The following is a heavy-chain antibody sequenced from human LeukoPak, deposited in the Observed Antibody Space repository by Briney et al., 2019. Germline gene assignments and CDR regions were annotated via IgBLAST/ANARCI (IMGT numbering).Heavy chain of an antibody. D-gene: IGHD2-2*01. J-gene: IGHJ6*02. CDR3: ARDHIVVVPAAIEEDYSYGMDV. CDR1: GGTFSRYA. CDR2: IIPMFGTA. Sequence: ASVRVSCKASGGTFSRYAISWVRQAPGQGLEWVGGIIPMFGTANYAQKFQGKVRITADESTSTAYMELSSLRSEDTAVYYCARDHIVVVPAAIEEDYSYGMDVWGQGTTVTVSS. V-gene: IGHV1-69*13.